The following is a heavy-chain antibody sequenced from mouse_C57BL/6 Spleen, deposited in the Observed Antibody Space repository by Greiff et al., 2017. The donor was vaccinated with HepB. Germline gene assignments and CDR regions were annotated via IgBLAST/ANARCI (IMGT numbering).Heavy chain of an antibody. J-gene: IGHJ2*01. CDR3: ARSGLYDGYSHFDY. CDR1: GYSFTDYN. V-gene: IGHV1-39*01. Sequence: VQLKESGPELVKPGASVKISCKASGYSFTDYNMNWVKQSNGKSLEWIGVINPNYGTTSYNQKFKGKATLTVDQSSSTAYMQLNSLTSEDSAVYYCARSGLYDGYSHFDYWGQGTTLTVSS. D-gene: IGHD2-3*01. CDR2: INPNYGTT.